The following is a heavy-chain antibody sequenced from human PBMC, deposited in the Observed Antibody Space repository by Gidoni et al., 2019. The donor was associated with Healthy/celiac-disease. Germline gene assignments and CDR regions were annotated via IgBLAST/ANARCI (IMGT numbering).Heavy chain of an antibody. CDR1: GGTFSSYA. D-gene: IGHD6-19*01. J-gene: IGHJ3*02. Sequence: QVQLVQSGAEVKKPGSSVKVCCTASGGTFSSYAISWVRQAPGQGLELMGGIIPIFVTANYAQKFQGRVTITADESTSTAYMELSSLRSEDTAVYYCARADSSGSSAFDIWGQGTMVTVSS. CDR3: ARADSSGSSAFDI. V-gene: IGHV1-69*01. CDR2: IIPIFVTA.